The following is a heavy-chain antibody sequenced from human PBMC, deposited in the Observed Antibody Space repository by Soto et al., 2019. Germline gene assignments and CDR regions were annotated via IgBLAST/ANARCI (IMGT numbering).Heavy chain of an antibody. Sequence: PGESLKISCKGSGYTFTNYWIGWVRQMPGKGLEWMGIIYPGDSDTKYNPSFQGQVTISADKSITTTYLRWTSLKASDTAMYYCAILLVVSSGGEGMDVWGKGTTVTVSS. D-gene: IGHD6-25*01. CDR3: AILLVVSSGGEGMDV. CDR1: GYTFTNYW. J-gene: IGHJ6*04. CDR2: IYPGDSDT. V-gene: IGHV5-51*01.